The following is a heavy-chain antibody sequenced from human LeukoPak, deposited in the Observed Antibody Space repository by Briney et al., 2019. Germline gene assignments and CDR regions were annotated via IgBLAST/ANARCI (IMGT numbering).Heavy chain of an antibody. D-gene: IGHD5-12*01. J-gene: IGHJ4*02. CDR2: ISSSSSYI. CDR3: AREDSGYDLEY. V-gene: IGHV3-21*04. Sequence: GGSLRLSCAASAFTFGTYSMNWVRQAPGKGLEWVSSISSSSSYIYYADSVKGRFTISGDNSKNTLYLQMNSLRAEDTAVYYCAREDSGYDLEYWGQGTLVTVSS. CDR1: AFTFGTYS.